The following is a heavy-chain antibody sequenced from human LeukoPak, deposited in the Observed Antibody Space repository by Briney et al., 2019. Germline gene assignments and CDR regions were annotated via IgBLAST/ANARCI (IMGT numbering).Heavy chain of an antibody. CDR3: AKDVGSRSNIKNWFDP. CDR2: VSYDESIK. V-gene: IGHV3-30*18. Sequence: GRSLRLSCAASGFTFSSCAMHWVRQAPGKGLEWVAVVSYDESIKSYGDSVKGRFTVSRDNSKNTLYLQMNSLRAEDTALYFCAKDVGSRSNIKNWFDPWGQGTLVTVSS. CDR1: GFTFSSCA. D-gene: IGHD6-13*01. J-gene: IGHJ5*02.